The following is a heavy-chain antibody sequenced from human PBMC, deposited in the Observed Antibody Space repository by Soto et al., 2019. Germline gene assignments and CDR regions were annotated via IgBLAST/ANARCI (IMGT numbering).Heavy chain of an antibody. CDR1: GGSIGGNY. D-gene: IGHD4-17*01. CDR3: ARTLYGDNVDY. CDR2: IYYSGST. J-gene: IGHJ4*02. Sequence: SETLSLTWTVSGGSIGGNYWTWIRQPPGKGLEWIGYIYYSGSTNYNPSLKSRVTISIDTSKNQFSLELSSLRSEDTAVYYCARTLYGDNVDYWGQGTLVTVSS. V-gene: IGHV4-59*01.